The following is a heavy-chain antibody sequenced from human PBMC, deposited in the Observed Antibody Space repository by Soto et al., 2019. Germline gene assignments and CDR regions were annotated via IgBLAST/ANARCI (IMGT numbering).Heavy chain of an antibody. CDR3: ARDRVAAADPNNWFDP. V-gene: IGHV1-18*01. CDR2: ISAYNGNT. D-gene: IGHD6-13*01. J-gene: IGHJ5*02. Sequence: QVQLVQSGAEVKKPGASVKVSCKASGYTFTSYGISWVRQAPGQGLEWMGWISAYNGNTNYAQKLQGRVTITTDTSTSTAYLELMSLRSDDTAVSYCARDRVAAADPNNWFDPWGQGTLVTVSS. CDR1: GYTFTSYG.